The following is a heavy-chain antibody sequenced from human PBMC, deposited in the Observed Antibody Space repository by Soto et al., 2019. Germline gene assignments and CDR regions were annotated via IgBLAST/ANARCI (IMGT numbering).Heavy chain of an antibody. D-gene: IGHD2-2*02. CDR2: IIPIFGTA. J-gene: IGHJ6*02. CDR3: AMVPAATPHPVYYYYGMDV. Sequence: SVKVSCKASGGTFSSYAISWVRQAPGQGLEWMGGIIPIFGTANYAQKFQGRVTITADESTSTAYMELSSLRSEDTAVYYCAMVPAATPHPVYYYYGMDVWGQGTTVTVSS. CDR1: GGTFSSYA. V-gene: IGHV1-69*13.